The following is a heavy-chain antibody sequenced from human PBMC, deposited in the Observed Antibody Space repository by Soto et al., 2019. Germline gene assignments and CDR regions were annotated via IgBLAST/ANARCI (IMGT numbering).Heavy chain of an antibody. CDR1: GFTFSSYS. CDR2: ISSSSSTI. V-gene: IGHV3-48*01. CDR3: ASYIGYCSGGSCSIPYYYYYMDV. J-gene: IGHJ6*03. D-gene: IGHD2-15*01. Sequence: EVQLVESGGGLVQPGGSLRLSCAASGFTFSSYSMNWVRQAPGKGLEWVSYISSSSSTIYYTDSVKGRFTISRDNAKNSLYLQMTSLRAEDTAVYYCASYIGYCSGGSCSIPYYYYYMDVWGKGTTVTVSS.